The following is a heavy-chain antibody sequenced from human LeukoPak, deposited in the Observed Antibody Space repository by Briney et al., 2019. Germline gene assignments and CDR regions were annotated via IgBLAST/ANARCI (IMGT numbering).Heavy chain of an antibody. CDR3: ARYSNYGDYYYYYMDV. J-gene: IGHJ6*03. CDR2: INHSGST. CDR1: GGSFSGYY. V-gene: IGHV4-34*01. D-gene: IGHD4-11*01. Sequence: SETLSLTCAVYGGSFSGYYWSWIRQPPGKGLEWIGEINHSGSTNYNPSLKSRVTISVDTSKNQFSLKLTSVTAADTAVYYCARYSNYGDYYYYYMDVWGKGTTVTVSS.